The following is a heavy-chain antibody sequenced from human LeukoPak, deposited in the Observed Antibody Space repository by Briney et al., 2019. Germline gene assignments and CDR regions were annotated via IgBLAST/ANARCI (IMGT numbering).Heavy chain of an antibody. Sequence: GGSLRLSCAASGFTFSTYSMNWVRQAPGKGLEWVSFISGTSSYIYYADSVKGRFTISRDNAKNSLYLQMNSLRAEDTAVYYCARGVPNYDILTGHMDVWGKGTTVTISS. CDR1: GFTFSTYS. D-gene: IGHD3-9*01. CDR2: ISGTSSYI. V-gene: IGHV3-21*01. CDR3: ARGVPNYDILTGHMDV. J-gene: IGHJ6*03.